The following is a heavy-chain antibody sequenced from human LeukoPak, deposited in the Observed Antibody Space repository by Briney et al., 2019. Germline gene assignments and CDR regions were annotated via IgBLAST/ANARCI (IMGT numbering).Heavy chain of an antibody. CDR2: IKQDGSEK. Sequence: GGSLRLSCAASGFTFSSYAMHWVRQAPGKGLEGVANIKQDGSEKYYVDSVKGRFTIARDNAKNSLYLQMNSLRAEDTAMYYCVKPYYYSSGSFNWGQGTLVTVSS. V-gene: IGHV3-7*01. J-gene: IGHJ4*02. CDR1: GFTFSSYA. CDR3: VKPYYYSSGSFN. D-gene: IGHD3-10*01.